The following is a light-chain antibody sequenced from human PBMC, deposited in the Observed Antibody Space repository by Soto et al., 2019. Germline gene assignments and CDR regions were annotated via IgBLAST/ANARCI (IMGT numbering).Light chain of an antibody. V-gene: IGLV1-51*02. CDR2: QND. CDR3: EPWDSSVNGSGVV. CDR1: YCNIGSNY. Sequence: QSVLTQPASVSAAPGQKVTISCSGSYCNIGSNYLYWYQQLPGAAPKLLMYQNDKRPPQIPDRFSGTRSGTSANLGITGLQTEDEDDDDCEPWDSSVNGSGVVFGGGTQLTVL. J-gene: IGLJ2*01.